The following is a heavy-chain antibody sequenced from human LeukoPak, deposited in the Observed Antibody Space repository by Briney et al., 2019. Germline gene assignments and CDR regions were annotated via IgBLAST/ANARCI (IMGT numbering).Heavy chain of an antibody. V-gene: IGHV3-21*01. Sequence: GGSLRLSCAASGFTFSSYSMNWVRQAPGKGLEWVSSISSSSSYIYYADSVKGRFTISRDNAKNSLYLQMNSLRAEDTAVYYCASDPGLGVARSFSRNWFDPWGQGTLVTVSS. CDR1: GFTFSSYS. D-gene: IGHD6-19*01. CDR3: ASDPGLGVARSFSRNWFDP. CDR2: ISSSSSYI. J-gene: IGHJ5*02.